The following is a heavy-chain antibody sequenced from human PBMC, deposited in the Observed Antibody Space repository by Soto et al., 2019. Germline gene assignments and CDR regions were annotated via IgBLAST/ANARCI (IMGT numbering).Heavy chain of an antibody. V-gene: IGHV4-34*01. J-gene: IGHJ5*02. CDR2: INHSGST. CDR3: ARSRIEAAGTVYH. Sequence: SETLSLTCAVYGGSFSGYYWTWIRQPPGTGLEWIGEINHSGSTNYNPSLKSRVTISVDTSKNQFSLKLTSVTAADTAVYYCARSRIEAAGTVYHWGQGTLVTVSS. D-gene: IGHD6-13*01. CDR1: GGSFSGYY.